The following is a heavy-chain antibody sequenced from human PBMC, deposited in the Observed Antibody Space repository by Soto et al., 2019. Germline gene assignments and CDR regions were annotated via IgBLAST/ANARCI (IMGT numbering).Heavy chain of an antibody. CDR2: ISSSSTYI. D-gene: IGHD6-13*01. CDR1: GFPFSSYT. V-gene: IGHV3-21*01. J-gene: IGHJ3*02. CDR3: AGAIAAAGTRGAFDI. Sequence: PGGSLRLSCAASGFPFSSYTMNWVRQAPGKGLEWVSYISSSSTYIYYADYADSLKGRFTISRDNPKNSLYLQMDSLRAEDTAVYYCAGAIAAAGTRGAFDIWGQGTMVTVSS.